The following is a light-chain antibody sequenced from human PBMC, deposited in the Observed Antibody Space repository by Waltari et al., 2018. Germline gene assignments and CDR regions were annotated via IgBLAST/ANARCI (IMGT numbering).Light chain of an antibody. CDR3: QQYGSLPWT. Sequence: IVLTQSPGTLSLSPGGRATLSCRASESVSVDYLAWYQQTPGQAPRLLIYDASTRATGVPDRFSGSGSGTDFTLTISRLEPEDFAVYYCQQYGSLPWTFGQGTKVAIK. V-gene: IGKV3-20*01. CDR1: ESVSVDY. J-gene: IGKJ1*01. CDR2: DAS.